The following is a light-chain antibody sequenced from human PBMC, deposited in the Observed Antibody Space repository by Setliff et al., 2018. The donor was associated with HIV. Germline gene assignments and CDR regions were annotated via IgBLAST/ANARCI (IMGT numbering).Light chain of an antibody. CDR1: RSDVGGYNY. Sequence: QSALTQAASVSGSPGQSITMSCTGTRSDVGGYNYVSWYQQHPGKAPKLMIYDVSNRPSGVSNRFSGSKSGNTASLTISGLQAEDEADYYCSTYTASVNYVFGTGTKVTVL. V-gene: IGLV2-14*03. J-gene: IGLJ1*01. CDR3: STYTASVNYV. CDR2: DVS.